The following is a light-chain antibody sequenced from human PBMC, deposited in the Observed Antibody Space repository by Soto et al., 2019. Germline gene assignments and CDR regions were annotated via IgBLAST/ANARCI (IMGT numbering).Light chain of an antibody. Sequence: EIMMTPSPATLSVSPGESATLSCRASQSVRGNVAWYKQRPGQAPKLLIYAASSRATGVPDRFSGSGSGTDFTLTISRLEPEDFAVYYCQHYVTSPLTFGGGTKVDIK. CDR2: AAS. J-gene: IGKJ4*01. V-gene: IGKV3-20*01. CDR3: QHYVTSPLT. CDR1: QSVRGN.